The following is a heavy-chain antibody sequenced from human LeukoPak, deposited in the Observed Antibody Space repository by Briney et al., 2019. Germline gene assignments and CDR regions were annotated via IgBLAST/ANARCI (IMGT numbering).Heavy chain of an antibody. CDR2: IYTSGST. D-gene: IGHD6-13*01. Sequence: PSETLSLTCTVSGGSISSGSYYWSWIRQPAGKGLEWIGRIYTSGSTNHNPSLKSRVTISVDTSKNQFSLKLSSVTAADTAVYYCARRPFIAAAGTHWYFDLWGRGTLVTVSS. CDR3: ARRPFIAAAGTHWYFDL. CDR1: GGSISSGSYY. J-gene: IGHJ2*01. V-gene: IGHV4-61*02.